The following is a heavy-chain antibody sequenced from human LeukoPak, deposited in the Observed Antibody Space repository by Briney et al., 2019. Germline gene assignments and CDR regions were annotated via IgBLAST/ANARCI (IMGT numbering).Heavy chain of an antibody. Sequence: GASVKVSCKASGGTFSSYAISRVRQAPGQGLEWMGGIIPIFGTANYAQKFQGKLTMTRNTSIRTAYMELSSLRAEDTAVYYCAKGADFWSGYSRGYYMDVWGKGTTVTVSS. V-gene: IGHV1-69*05. CDR1: GGTFSSYA. CDR3: AKGADFWSGYSRGYYMDV. J-gene: IGHJ6*03. D-gene: IGHD3-3*01. CDR2: IIPIFGTA.